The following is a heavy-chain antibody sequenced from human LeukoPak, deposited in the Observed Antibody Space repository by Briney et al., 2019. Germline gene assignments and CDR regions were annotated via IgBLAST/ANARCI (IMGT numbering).Heavy chain of an antibody. Sequence: GGSLRLSCAASGFTFSIYAMHWVRQAPGKGLEWVAVISYDGSDKYYADSVKGRFTISRDNSKNTLYLQMNSLRAEDTAVYYCAREDSMVRGVIGYWGQGTLVTVSS. CDR2: ISYDGSDK. CDR1: GFTFSIYA. J-gene: IGHJ4*02. D-gene: IGHD3-10*01. V-gene: IGHV3-30*04. CDR3: AREDSMVRGVIGY.